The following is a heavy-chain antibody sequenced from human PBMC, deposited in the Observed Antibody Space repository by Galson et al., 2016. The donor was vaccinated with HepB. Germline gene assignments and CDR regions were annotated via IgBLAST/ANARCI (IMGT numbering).Heavy chain of an antibody. CDR1: GFTFSTYG. CDR2: ISYDGSNR. J-gene: IGHJ4*02. CDR3: ARIGLGYSSSLPDY. D-gene: IGHD6-19*01. Sequence: SLRLSCAASGFTFSTYGIHWVRQAPGKGLEWVAAISYDGSNRLHADSVKGRFTNSRDNTMNTLFLQMNSLRVEDTAVYYCARIGLGYSSSLPDYWGQGTLVTVSS. V-gene: IGHV3-30*04.